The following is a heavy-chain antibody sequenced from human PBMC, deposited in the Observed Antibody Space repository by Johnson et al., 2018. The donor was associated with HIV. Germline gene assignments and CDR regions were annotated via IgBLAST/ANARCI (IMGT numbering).Heavy chain of an antibody. Sequence: QVQLVESGGGVVQPGRSLRLSCAASGLTFSSYDMHWVRQAPGKGMDWVAFISYDGTDKYYADSVKGRFNISSDNSKNALYLQMNSLRAEDTAVYYCARNLRQLDPDAFDIWGQGTVVTVSS. CDR3: ARNLRQLDPDAFDI. CDR2: ISYDGTDK. CDR1: GLTFSSYD. D-gene: IGHD6-13*01. V-gene: IGHV3-30*03. J-gene: IGHJ3*02.